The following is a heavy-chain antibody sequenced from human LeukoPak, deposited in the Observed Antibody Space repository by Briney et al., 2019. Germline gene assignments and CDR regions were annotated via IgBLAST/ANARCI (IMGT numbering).Heavy chain of an antibody. V-gene: IGHV3-23*01. CDR1: GFIFSSYG. D-gene: IGHD4-17*01. Sequence: GSLSLSCAASGFIFSSYGMSWVRQAPGKGLEWVSAISGSGGSTYYADSVKGRFTISRDNSKNTLYLQMNSLRAEDTAVYYCAKDGHGDKPNWFDPWGQGTLVTVSS. J-gene: IGHJ5*02. CDR2: ISGSGGST. CDR3: AKDGHGDKPNWFDP.